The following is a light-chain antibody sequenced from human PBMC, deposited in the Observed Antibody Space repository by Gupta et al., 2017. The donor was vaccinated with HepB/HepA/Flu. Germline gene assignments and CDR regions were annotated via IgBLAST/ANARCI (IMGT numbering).Light chain of an antibody. CDR2: SDN. V-gene: IGLV1-44*01. CDR1: SSKIGSIS. Sequence: QSVLTQPPSASGTPGQRVTISCSGSSSKIGSISVHWYQNSPGRAPKLLIHSDNLRPSGVPERFSGSRSGTSASLAIGGLQSEDEADYYCAAWNDSLNNVLFGGGTKLTVL. J-gene: IGLJ2*01. CDR3: AAWNDSLNNVL.